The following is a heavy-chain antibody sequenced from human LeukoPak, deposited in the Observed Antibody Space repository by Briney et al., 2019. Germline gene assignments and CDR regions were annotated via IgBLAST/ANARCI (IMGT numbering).Heavy chain of an antibody. Sequence: SETLSLTCTVSGGSLSSYYGSWIRQPPGKGLEWIGYIYYSGSTNYNPSLKSRVTISVDTSKNQFSLKLSSVTAADTAVYYCARDRSGYLGAFDIWGQGTMVTVSS. CDR1: GGSLSSYY. V-gene: IGHV4-59*01. CDR3: ARDRSGYLGAFDI. J-gene: IGHJ3*02. D-gene: IGHD3-22*01. CDR2: IYYSGST.